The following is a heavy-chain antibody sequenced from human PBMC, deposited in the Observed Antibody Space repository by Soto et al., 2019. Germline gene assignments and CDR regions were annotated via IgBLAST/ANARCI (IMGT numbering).Heavy chain of an antibody. V-gene: IGHV3-11*06. Sequence: QVQLVESGGGLVKPGGSLRLTCAASGFTVSDYYMSWIRQAPGKGLEWLSYSSNSGTYTRYADAEKGRFSISRDNAKNSLYLQINSLRGEDTATYYCARSGDNYNVLDYWGQGTPVTVSS. CDR2: SSNSGTYT. J-gene: IGHJ4*02. CDR3: ARSGDNYNVLDY. D-gene: IGHD3-10*02. CDR1: GFTVSDYY.